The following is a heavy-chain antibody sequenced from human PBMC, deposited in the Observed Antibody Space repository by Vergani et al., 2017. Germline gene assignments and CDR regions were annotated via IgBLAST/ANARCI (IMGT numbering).Heavy chain of an antibody. J-gene: IGHJ6*03. D-gene: IGHD1-26*01. V-gene: IGHV4-34*01. CDR3: ARGAARIVTYYMDV. CDR2: INHSGST. Sequence: QVQLHQWGAGLLKPSETLSLICAVYGGSFSGYYWSWIRPPPGKGLEWIGEINHSGSTNYNPSLKSRVTISVDTSKNQFSLKLSSVTAADTAVYYCARGAARIVTYYMDVWGKGTTVTVSS. CDR1: GGSFSGYY.